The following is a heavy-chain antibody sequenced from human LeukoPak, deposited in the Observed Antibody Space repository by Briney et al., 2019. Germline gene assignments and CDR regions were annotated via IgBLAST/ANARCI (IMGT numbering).Heavy chain of an antibody. CDR2: ISAYNGNT. CDR3: ARGFIAAAVLDY. V-gene: IGHV1-18*01. CDR1: GYTFTSYG. D-gene: IGHD6-13*01. Sequence: ASVKVSCKASGYTFTSYGISWVRQAPGQGLEWMGWISAYNGNTNYAQKFQGRVTITADKSTSTAYMELSSLRSEDTAVYYCARGFIAAAVLDYWGQGTLVTVSS. J-gene: IGHJ4*02.